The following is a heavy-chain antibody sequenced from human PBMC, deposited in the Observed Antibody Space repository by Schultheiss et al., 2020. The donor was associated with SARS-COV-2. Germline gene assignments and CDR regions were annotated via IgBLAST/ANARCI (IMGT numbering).Heavy chain of an antibody. Sequence: SETLSLTCTVSGGSVSSGSYYWSWIRQPPGKGLEWIGYIYYSGSTNYNPSLKSRVTISVDTSKNQFSLKLSSVTAADTAVYYCAREQAEYYDFWSGYYYYYYMDVWGKGTTVTVSS. CDR1: GGSVSSGSYY. CDR3: AREQAEYYDFWSGYYYYYYMDV. V-gene: IGHV4-61*01. J-gene: IGHJ6*03. D-gene: IGHD3-3*01. CDR2: IYYSGST.